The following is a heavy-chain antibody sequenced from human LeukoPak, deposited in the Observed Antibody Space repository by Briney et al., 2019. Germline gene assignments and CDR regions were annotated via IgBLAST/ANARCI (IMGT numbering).Heavy chain of an antibody. D-gene: IGHD6-13*01. CDR1: GFTFSSYA. J-gene: IGHJ6*03. CDR2: ISGSGGST. CDR3: ARDQQQLVYDYYYYMDV. V-gene: IGHV3-23*01. Sequence: PGGSLRLSCAASGFTFSSYAMSWVRQAPGKGLEWVSAISGSGGSTYYADSVKGRFTISRDNAKNSLYLQMNSLRAEDTAVYYCARDQQQLVYDYYYYMDVWGKGTTVTVSS.